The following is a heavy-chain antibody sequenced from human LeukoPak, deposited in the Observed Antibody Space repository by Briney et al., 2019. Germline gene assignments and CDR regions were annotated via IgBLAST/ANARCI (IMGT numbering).Heavy chain of an antibody. Sequence: PGGSLRLSCAASGFTFSSYAMSWVRQAPGKGPEWVSAISGSGGSTYYADSVKGRFTISRDNSKNTLYLQMNSLRAEDTAVYYCAHIDYVDTAMENYFDYWGQGTLVTVSS. CDR2: ISGSGGST. CDR1: GFTFSSYA. D-gene: IGHD5-18*01. J-gene: IGHJ4*02. CDR3: AHIDYVDTAMENYFDY. V-gene: IGHV3-23*01.